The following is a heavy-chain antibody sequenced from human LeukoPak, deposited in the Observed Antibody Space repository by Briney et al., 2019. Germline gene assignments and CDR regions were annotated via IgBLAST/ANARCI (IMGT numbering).Heavy chain of an antibody. CDR1: GGTLSSYA. D-gene: IGHD2-21*02. CDR2: IIPILGIA. J-gene: IGHJ4*02. CDR3: AREGYCGGDCYQIVDY. Sequence: ASMKVSCKASGGTLSSYAISWVRQAPGQRLEWMGRIIPILGIANYAQKFQGRVTITADKSTSTAYMELSSLRSEDTAVYYCAREGYCGGDCYQIVDYWGQGTLVTVSS. V-gene: IGHV1-69*04.